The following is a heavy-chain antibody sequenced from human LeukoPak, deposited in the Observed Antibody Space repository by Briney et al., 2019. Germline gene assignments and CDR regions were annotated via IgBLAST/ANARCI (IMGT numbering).Heavy chain of an antibody. CDR3: AKDVWDSYYGSGSYCPALYY. CDR2: ISGSGGST. Sequence: GGSLRLSCAASGFTFSSYAMSWVRQAPGKGLEWVSAISGSGGSTYYADSVKGRFTISRDNSKNTLYLQMNSLRAEDTAVYYCAKDVWDSYYGSGSYCPALYYWGQGTLVTVSS. CDR1: GFTFSSYA. V-gene: IGHV3-23*01. J-gene: IGHJ4*02. D-gene: IGHD3-10*01.